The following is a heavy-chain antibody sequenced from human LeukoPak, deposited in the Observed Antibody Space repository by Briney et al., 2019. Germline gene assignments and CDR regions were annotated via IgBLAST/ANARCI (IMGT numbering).Heavy chain of an antibody. J-gene: IGHJ6*04. CDR3: AKDRDSTTPLFSNLDV. D-gene: IGHD2-2*01. CDR2: ISYDESNQ. CDR1: GFTFSSYA. Sequence: PGGSPRLSCAASGFTFSSYAIHWVRQAPGKGLEWVAVISYDESNQYYVDSVKGRFTISRDNSKNTLYLQMSSLRSDDTAVYYCAKDRDSTTPLFSNLDVWGKGTTVTVSS. V-gene: IGHV3-30*04.